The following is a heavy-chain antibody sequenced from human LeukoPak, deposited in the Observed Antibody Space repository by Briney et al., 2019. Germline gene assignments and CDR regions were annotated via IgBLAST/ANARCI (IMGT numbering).Heavy chain of an antibody. CDR3: ARLLQGVAGTWGY. D-gene: IGHD6-19*01. V-gene: IGHV5-51*01. J-gene: IGHJ4*02. Sequence: HGESLKISCKASGYSFTTYWIAWVRQMPGKGLEWMGMIYPGDSDTRYSPSFQGQITISVDKSISIAYLQWSSLKASDTAMYYCARLLQGVAGTWGYWGQGTLVTVS. CDR1: GYSFTTYW. CDR2: IYPGDSDT.